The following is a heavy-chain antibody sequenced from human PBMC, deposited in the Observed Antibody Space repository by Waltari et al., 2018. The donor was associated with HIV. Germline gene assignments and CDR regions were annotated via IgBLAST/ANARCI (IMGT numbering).Heavy chain of an antibody. J-gene: IGHJ4*02. Sequence: QVQLQESGPGLAKPSETLSLICTVSGGSIRRYYWSWIRQPPGKGLEWIGYISYSGTTNYNPSLKSRVTISLDKSKSQFSLRLNSVTAADTAVYYCARARGGVVNKRYVGFDYWGQGTLVTVSS. D-gene: IGHD3-16*02. V-gene: IGHV4-59*01. CDR3: ARARGGVVNKRYVGFDY. CDR2: ISYSGTT. CDR1: GGSIRRYY.